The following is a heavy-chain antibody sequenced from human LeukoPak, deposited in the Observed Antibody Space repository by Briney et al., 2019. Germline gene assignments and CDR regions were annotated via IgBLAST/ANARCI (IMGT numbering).Heavy chain of an antibody. Sequence: GGSLRLSCAASGFTFSSYGMHWVRQAPGKGLEWVAFIRSDGSNKYYADSVKGRFTISRDNAKNSLYLQMNSLRAEDTAVYYCARVYCSGGSCYPYFDYWGQGTLVTVSS. J-gene: IGHJ4*02. D-gene: IGHD2-15*01. CDR1: GFTFSSYG. CDR2: IRSDGSNK. CDR3: ARVYCSGGSCYPYFDY. V-gene: IGHV3-30*02.